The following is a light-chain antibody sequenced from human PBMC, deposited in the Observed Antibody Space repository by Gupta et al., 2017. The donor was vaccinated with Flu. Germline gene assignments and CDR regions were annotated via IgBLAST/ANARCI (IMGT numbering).Light chain of an antibody. V-gene: IGKV3-20*01. CDR1: QSIPNNH. J-gene: IGKJ1*01. CDR3: QHYGSPPKA. Sequence: EIVLTQFPATLSLSPGEGATLSCRASQSIPNNHLAWYQQYPGQAPRLLIFAASRRATGIPDRFSGSGSGTEFILTISRLEPADYAVYYCQHYGSPPKAFGQGTRVDVK. CDR2: AAS.